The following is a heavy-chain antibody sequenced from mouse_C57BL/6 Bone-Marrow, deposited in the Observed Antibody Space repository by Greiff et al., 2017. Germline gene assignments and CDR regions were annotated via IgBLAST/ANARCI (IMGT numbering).Heavy chain of an antibody. CDR3: AREGYSNYSYWYFDV. CDR1: GYTFTSYW. J-gene: IGHJ1*03. D-gene: IGHD2-5*01. CDR2: IDPSDSYT. V-gene: IGHV1-50*01. Sequence: QVQLQQPGAELVKPGASVKLSCKASGYTFTSYWMQWVKQRPGQGLEWIGEIDPSDSYTNYNQKFKGKATLTVDTSSSTAYMQLSSLTSEDSAVYYCAREGYSNYSYWYFDVWGTGTTVTVSS.